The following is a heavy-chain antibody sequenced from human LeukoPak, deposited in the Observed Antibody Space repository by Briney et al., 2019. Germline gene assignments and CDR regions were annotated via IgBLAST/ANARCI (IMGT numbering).Heavy chain of an antibody. D-gene: IGHD2-2*01. Sequence: SETLSLTCAAYGGSFSGYYWSWIRQPPGKGLEWIGEINHSGSTNYNPSLKSRVTISVDTSKNQFSLKLSSVTAADTAVYYCARSVVVPAAMYGYYFDYWGQGTLVTVSS. CDR1: GGSFSGYY. V-gene: IGHV4-34*01. CDR3: ARSVVVPAAMYGYYFDY. J-gene: IGHJ4*02. CDR2: INHSGST.